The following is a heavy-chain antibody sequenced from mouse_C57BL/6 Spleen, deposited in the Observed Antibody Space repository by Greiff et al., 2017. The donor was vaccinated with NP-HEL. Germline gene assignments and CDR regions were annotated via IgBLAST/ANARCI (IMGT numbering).Heavy chain of an antibody. Sequence: EVQLQQSGPELVKPGASVKISCKASGYTFTDYYMNWVKQSHGKSLEWIGDINPNNGGTSYNQKFKGKATLTVDKSSSTAYMELRSLASEDSAVYYCASSSGDVIAYWGQGTLVTVSA. J-gene: IGHJ3*01. CDR2: INPNNGGT. CDR3: ASSSGDVIAY. D-gene: IGHD6-1*01. CDR1: GYTFTDYY. V-gene: IGHV1-26*01.